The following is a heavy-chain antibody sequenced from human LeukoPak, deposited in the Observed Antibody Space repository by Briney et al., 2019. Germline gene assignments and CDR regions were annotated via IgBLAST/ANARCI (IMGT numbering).Heavy chain of an antibody. CDR2: TYYRSKRYN. CDR3: AKGRWALFDC. J-gene: IGHJ4*02. V-gene: IGHV6-1*01. CDR1: GXSVSSNSSA. D-gene: IGHD3-10*01. Sequence: SQTLSLTCDISGXSVSSNSSAWNSIRQSPSRGLEWLGRTYYRSKRYNDYAVSVKSRMNINADTSKNQFSLQLNSVTPEDTAVYYCAKGRWALFDCWGQGTRVSVSS.